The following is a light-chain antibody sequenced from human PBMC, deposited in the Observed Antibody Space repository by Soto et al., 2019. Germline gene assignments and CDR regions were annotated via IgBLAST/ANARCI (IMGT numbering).Light chain of an antibody. V-gene: IGKV1-5*01. J-gene: IGKJ2*01. Sequence: DIQLTQSPSTLSASVGDRVTITCRASESITSWLAWYQQKPGKAPKVLIHDASTLESGVPSRFSGSVSGTEFTLTISSLQPDDFAAYFCHQYNTFPYTFGQGTKLETK. CDR2: DAS. CDR1: ESITSW. CDR3: HQYNTFPYT.